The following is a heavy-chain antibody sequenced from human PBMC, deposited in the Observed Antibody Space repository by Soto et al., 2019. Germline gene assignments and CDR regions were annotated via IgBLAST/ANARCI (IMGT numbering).Heavy chain of an antibody. D-gene: IGHD6-13*01. CDR2: ISYDGSNK. CDR3: AKVEILRYSSYFDY. J-gene: IGHJ4*02. Sequence: GGSLRLSCAASGFTFSSYGMHWVRQAPGKGLEWVAVISYDGSNKYYADSVKGRFTISRDNSKNTLYLQMSSLRAEDTAVYYCAKVEILRYSSYFDYWGQGTLVTVSS. V-gene: IGHV3-30*18. CDR1: GFTFSSYG.